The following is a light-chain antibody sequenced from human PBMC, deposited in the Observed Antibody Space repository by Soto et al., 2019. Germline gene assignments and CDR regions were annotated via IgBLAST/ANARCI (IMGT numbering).Light chain of an antibody. V-gene: IGKV1-8*01. CDR3: QQYTKSPLT. J-gene: IGKJ4*01. CDR2: AAS. CDR1: QGISSY. Sequence: AIRMTQSPSSLSASTGDRVTITCRASQGISSYLAWYQQKPGKAPKLLIYAASTLQSGVPSRFSGSGSGTDFTLTISRLEPEDFAVYYCQQYTKSPLTFGGGTKVDIK.